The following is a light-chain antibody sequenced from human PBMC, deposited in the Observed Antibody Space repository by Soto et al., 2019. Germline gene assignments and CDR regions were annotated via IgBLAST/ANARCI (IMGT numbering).Light chain of an antibody. CDR3: QVWDSSSDHPVV. V-gene: IGLV3-21*04. Sequence: SYELTQPPSVSVAPGKKARITCGGNNIGSKSVHWYQQKPGQAPVLVIYYDSDRPSGIPERFSGSNSGNTATLTISRVEAGDEADYYCQVWDSSSDHPVVFGGETKLTVL. J-gene: IGLJ2*01. CDR1: NIGSKS. CDR2: YDS.